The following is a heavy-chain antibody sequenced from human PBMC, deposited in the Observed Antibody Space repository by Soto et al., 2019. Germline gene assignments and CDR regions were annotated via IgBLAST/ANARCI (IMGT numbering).Heavy chain of an antibody. CDR3: ARLVVAAHMDV. CDR2: IYHSGST. CDR1: GYSISSGYY. J-gene: IGHJ6*02. V-gene: IGHV4-38-2*01. Sequence: SETLSLTCAVSGYSISSGYYWGWIRQPPGKGLEWIGSIYHSGSTYYNPSLKSRVTISVDTSKKQFSLKLRSVTAADTAVYYCARLVVAAHMDVWGQGTTVTVSS. D-gene: IGHD2-15*01.